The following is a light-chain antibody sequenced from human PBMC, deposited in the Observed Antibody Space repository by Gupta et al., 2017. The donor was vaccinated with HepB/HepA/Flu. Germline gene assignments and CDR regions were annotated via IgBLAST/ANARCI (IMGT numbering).Light chain of an antibody. Sequence: SPGGTVTLTRGLSSGSVSTSYYPSWYQQTPGQPPRTLIYSTNTRSSGVPDRVSGSILGNKAALTITGAQADDESDYYCVLYMGGGMWVFGGGTKLTVL. J-gene: IGLJ3*02. CDR3: VLYMGGGMWV. CDR1: SGSVSTSYY. V-gene: IGLV8-61*01. CDR2: STN.